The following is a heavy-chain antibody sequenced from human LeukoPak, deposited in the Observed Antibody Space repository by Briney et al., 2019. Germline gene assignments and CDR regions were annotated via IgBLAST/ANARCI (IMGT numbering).Heavy chain of an antibody. V-gene: IGHV1-2*02. CDR2: INPNSGGT. D-gene: IGHD2-15*01. J-gene: IGHJ6*03. CDR1: GYTFTGYY. CDR3: ARTCGGSCYSGYYYYMDV. Sequence: ASVKVSCKASGYTFTGYYMHWVRQAPGQGLEWMGWINPNSGGTNYAQKFQGRVTMTRDTSISTAYMELSRPRSDDTAVYYCARTCGGSCYSGYYYYMDVWGKGTTVTVSS.